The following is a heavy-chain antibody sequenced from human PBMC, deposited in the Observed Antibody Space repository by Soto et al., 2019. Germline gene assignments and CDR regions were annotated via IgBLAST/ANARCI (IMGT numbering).Heavy chain of an antibody. CDR2: IDGSSDYT. J-gene: IGHJ4*02. CDR3: ERDLRFSSTNYFDF. D-gene: IGHD2-8*01. CDR1: GFLFTDYY. Sequence: QVQLVESGGGLVKPGGSLRLSCTASGFLFTDYYMSWIRQPPGKGLEWLAYIDGSSDYTNSADSVKGRFTISRDNAKNSVFLQMNNLRADDTAVYYCERDLRFSSTNYFDFWGRGTLVTVSS. V-gene: IGHV3-11*06.